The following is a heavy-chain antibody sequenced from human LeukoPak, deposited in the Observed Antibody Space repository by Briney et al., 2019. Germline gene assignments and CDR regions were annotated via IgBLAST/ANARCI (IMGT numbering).Heavy chain of an antibody. D-gene: IGHD4-17*01. V-gene: IGHV4-61*02. J-gene: IGHJ2*01. CDR3: ARVLSHSDYGDYMVADWYFDL. Sequence: SETLSLTCTVSGDSLSSGSYYWSWIRQPAGEGLEWIGRIDTSGSTNYNPSLKSRVTISVDTSKNQFSLKLSSVTAADTAVYYCARVLSHSDYGDYMVADWYFDLWGRGTLVTVSS. CDR2: IDTSGST. CDR1: GDSLSSGSYY.